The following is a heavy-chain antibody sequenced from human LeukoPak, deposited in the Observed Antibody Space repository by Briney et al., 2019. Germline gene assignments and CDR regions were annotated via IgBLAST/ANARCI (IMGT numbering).Heavy chain of an antibody. V-gene: IGHV3-23*01. Sequence: GGSLRLPCAASGFTFSSYAMNWVRQAPGKGLVWVSTIGGDGRATHYADSVKGRFTISRANSKNTLFLQMNSLRAEDTAVYYCAKSGSRDWDYFDYWGQGTLVTASS. D-gene: IGHD6-19*01. CDR1: GFTFSSYA. J-gene: IGHJ4*02. CDR2: IGGDGRAT. CDR3: AKSGSRDWDYFDY.